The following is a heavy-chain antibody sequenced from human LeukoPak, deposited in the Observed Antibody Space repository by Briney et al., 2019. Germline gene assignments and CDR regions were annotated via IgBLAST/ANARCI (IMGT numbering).Heavy chain of an antibody. CDR2: ISYDGNNK. Sequence: PGSSLRLSCAASGFTFSRNVMHWVRQAPGKGLEWVALISYDGNNKFYADSVKGRFTISGDNSRNTLYLQMNSLRGEDAAVYSCARGGIPTGPYYYFYYMDVWGKGTAVTVSS. D-gene: IGHD3-10*01. CDR3: ARGGIPTGPYYYFYYMDV. V-gene: IGHV3-30*01. CDR1: GFTFSRNV. J-gene: IGHJ6*03.